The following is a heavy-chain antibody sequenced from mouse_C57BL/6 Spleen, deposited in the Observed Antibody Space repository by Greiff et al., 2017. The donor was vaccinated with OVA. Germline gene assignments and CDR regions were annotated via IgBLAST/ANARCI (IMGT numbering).Heavy chain of an antibody. Sequence: QVQLKQSGPELVKPGASVKLSCKASGYTFTSYDINWVKQRPGQGLEWIGWIYPRAGSTTYNEKFKGKATLTVDTSSSTAYMELHSLTSEDSAVYCCARYYGSSPDYWGQGTTLTVSS. CDR3: ARYYGSSPDY. V-gene: IGHV1-85*01. J-gene: IGHJ2*01. CDR2: IYPRAGST. D-gene: IGHD1-1*01. CDR1: GYTFTSYD.